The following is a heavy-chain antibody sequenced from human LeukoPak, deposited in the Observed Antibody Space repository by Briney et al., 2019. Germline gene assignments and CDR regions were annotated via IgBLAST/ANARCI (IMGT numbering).Heavy chain of an antibody. CDR1: GGSISSYY. CDR2: IYTSGSI. J-gene: IGHJ3*02. V-gene: IGHV4-4*07. Sequence: SETLSLTCTVSGGSISSYYLSWIRQPAGKGLEWIGRIYTSGSINYNPSLKSRVTMSVDTSKNHFSLKLSSLTAADTAVYYCARLRDFSYDSGSFEGDVDGFDIWGQGTMVTISS. CDR3: ARLRDFSYDSGSFEGDVDGFDI. D-gene: IGHD3-10*01.